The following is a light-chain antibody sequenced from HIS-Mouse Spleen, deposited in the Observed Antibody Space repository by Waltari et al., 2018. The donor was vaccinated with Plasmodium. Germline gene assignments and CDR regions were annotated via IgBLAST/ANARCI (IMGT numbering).Light chain of an antibody. J-gene: IGLJ3*02. CDR3: YTTDSSGNHRV. V-gene: IGLV3-10*01. CDR1: ALPKNY. CDR2: EDS. Sequence: SYELTQPPSVSVSPGQTARITCSGDALPKNYASWYQQKSRQAPMLVIYEDSKRPSGSPERRSGSSSGTMPTLTISGAQVEDEADYYCYTTDSSGNHRVFGGGTKLTVL.